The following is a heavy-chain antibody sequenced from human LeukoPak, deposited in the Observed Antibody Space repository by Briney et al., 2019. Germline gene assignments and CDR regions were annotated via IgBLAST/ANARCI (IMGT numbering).Heavy chain of an antibody. D-gene: IGHD1-7*01. Sequence: GGSLRLSCAASGFTFSSYAMSWVRQAPGNGLEWVSAISGSGVSTYYADSVKGRFTISRDNSKNTLYLQMNSLSAEDTAVYYCAKDRDWNYDLDYWGQGTLVTVSS. J-gene: IGHJ4*02. V-gene: IGHV3-23*01. CDR1: GFTFSSYA. CDR3: AKDRDWNYDLDY. CDR2: ISGSGVST.